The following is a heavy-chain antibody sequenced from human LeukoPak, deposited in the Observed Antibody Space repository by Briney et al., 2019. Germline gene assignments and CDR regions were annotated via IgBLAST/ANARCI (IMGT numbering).Heavy chain of an antibody. CDR3: ATGASGYGAFDI. CDR1: GYTLTELS. J-gene: IGHJ3*02. V-gene: IGHV1-24*01. Sequence: EASVKVSCKVSGYTLTELSMHWVGQAPGKGLEWMGGFDPEDGETIYAQKFQGRVTMTEDTSTDTAYMELSSLRSEDTAVYYCATGASGYGAFDIWGQGTMVTVSS. CDR2: FDPEDGET. D-gene: IGHD3-22*01.